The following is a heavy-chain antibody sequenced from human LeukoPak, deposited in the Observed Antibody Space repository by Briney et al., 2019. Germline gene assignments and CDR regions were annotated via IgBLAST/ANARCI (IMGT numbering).Heavy chain of an antibody. D-gene: IGHD3-9*01. CDR3: AKDWHILTGRNCFDP. J-gene: IGHJ5*02. CDR2: INPSGSDT. Sequence: GASVKVSCKASGYTFTAYYMHWVRQAPGQGLEWMGLINPSGSDTVYAQKFQGRLTMTRDMSTSTDYMELSSLRFDDTAIYYCAKDWHILTGRNCFDPWGQGTLVTVSS. CDR1: GYTFTAYY. V-gene: IGHV1-46*01.